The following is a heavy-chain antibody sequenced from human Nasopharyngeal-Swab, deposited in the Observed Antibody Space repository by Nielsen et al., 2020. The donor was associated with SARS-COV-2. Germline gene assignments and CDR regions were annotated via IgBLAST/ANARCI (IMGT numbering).Heavy chain of an antibody. CDR1: GYRFTDYW. D-gene: IGHD1-26*01. Sequence: GGSLRLSCATSGYRFTDYWIAWVRQAPGKGLECMGTIIPGDSDTRYSPSFGGRVTISVDQSITSAYLHWTSLKASDTAKYYCAIGAAVGTLFHGMDVWGQGTMVTVSS. CDR3: AIGAAVGTLFHGMDV. J-gene: IGHJ6*02. CDR2: IIPGDSDT. V-gene: IGHV5-51*01.